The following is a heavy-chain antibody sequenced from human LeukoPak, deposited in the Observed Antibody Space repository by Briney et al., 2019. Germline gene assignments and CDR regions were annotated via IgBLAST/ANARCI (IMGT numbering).Heavy chain of an antibody. J-gene: IGHJ4*02. V-gene: IGHV4-34*01. D-gene: IGHD3-10*01. CDR3: ASSSSFGTSWYGDDY. Sequence: SETLSLTCAVHGGSFSGYFRSWIRQPPGKGLEWIGEVNHGGSTNYNPSLKSRVNISVDKSKNQFSLKLNSVTAADTAMYYCASSSSFGTSWYGDDYWGQGTLVTVSS. CDR2: VNHGGST. CDR1: GGSFSGYF.